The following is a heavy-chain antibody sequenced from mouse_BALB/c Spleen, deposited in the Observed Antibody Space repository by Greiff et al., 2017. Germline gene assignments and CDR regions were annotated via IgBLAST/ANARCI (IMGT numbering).Heavy chain of an antibody. D-gene: IGHD2-4*01. J-gene: IGHJ3*01. Sequence: LQQPGSELVRPGASVKLSCKASGYTFTSYWMHWVEQRPGQGLEWIGNIYPGSGSTNYDEKFKSKATLTVDTSSSTAYMQLSSLTSEDSAVYYCVYYDFAYWGQGTLVTVSA. CDR2: IYPGSGST. V-gene: IGHV1S22*01. CDR1: GYTFTSYW. CDR3: VYYDFAY.